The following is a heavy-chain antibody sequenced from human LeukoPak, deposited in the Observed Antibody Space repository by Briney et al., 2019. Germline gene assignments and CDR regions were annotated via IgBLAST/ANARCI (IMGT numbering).Heavy chain of an antibody. CDR2: IYYSGST. Sequence: SETLSLTCTVSGGSISSYYWGWIRQPPGKGLEWIGSIYYSGSTYYNPSLKSRVTISVDTSKNQFSLKLSSVTAADTAVYYCASGSQIAVAGTYWFDPWGQGTLVTVSS. V-gene: IGHV4-39*07. J-gene: IGHJ5*02. CDR3: ASGSQIAVAGTYWFDP. CDR1: GGSISSYY. D-gene: IGHD6-19*01.